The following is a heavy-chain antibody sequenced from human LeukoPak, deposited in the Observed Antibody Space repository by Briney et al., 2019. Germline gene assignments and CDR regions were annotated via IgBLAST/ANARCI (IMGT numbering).Heavy chain of an antibody. J-gene: IGHJ6*02. D-gene: IGHD3-3*01. V-gene: IGHV3-23*01. CDR2: ISGSGGST. CDR3: AKVPHYDFWSGYYPDEYGMDV. CDR1: GFTFSSYA. Sequence: GGSLRLSCAASGFTFSSYAMGWVRQAPGKGLEWVSAISGSGGSTYYADSVKGRFTISRDNSKNTLYLQMNSLRAEDTAVYYCAKVPHYDFWSGYYPDEYGMDVWGQGTTVTVSS.